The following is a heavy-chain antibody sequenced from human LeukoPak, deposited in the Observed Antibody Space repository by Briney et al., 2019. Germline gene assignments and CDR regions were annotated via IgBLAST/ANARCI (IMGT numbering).Heavy chain of an antibody. Sequence: SSVKVSCKASGGTFSSYVISWVRQAPGQGLEWMGRIIPILGIANYAQKFQGRVTITADKSTSTAYMELSSLRSEDTAVYYCASPPADYYDSRDYFDYWGQGTLATVSS. V-gene: IGHV1-69*04. CDR2: IIPILGIA. D-gene: IGHD3-22*01. CDR3: ASPPADYYDSRDYFDY. J-gene: IGHJ4*02. CDR1: GGTFSSYV.